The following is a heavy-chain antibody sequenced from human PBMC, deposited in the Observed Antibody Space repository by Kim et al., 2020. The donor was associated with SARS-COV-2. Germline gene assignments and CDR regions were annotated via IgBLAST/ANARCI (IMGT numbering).Heavy chain of an antibody. CDR3: ARGAIAAPGTPFDY. Sequence: YSPALKSRVAISLDTSKNQFSLKLKSVTAADTAIYYCARGAIAAPGTPFDYWGQGTLVPVSA. D-gene: IGHD6-13*01. V-gene: IGHV4-4*08. J-gene: IGHJ4*02.